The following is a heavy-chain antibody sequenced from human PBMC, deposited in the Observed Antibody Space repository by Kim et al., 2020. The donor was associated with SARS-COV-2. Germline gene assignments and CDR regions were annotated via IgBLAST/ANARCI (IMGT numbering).Heavy chain of an antibody. CDR3: AKEQDSIDYYYYGMDV. J-gene: IGHJ6*02. Sequence: SVKGRFTISRDNSKNTLYLQMNSLRAEDTAVYYCAKEQDSIDYYYYGMDVWGQGTTVTVSS. D-gene: IGHD4-4*01. V-gene: IGHV3-30*02.